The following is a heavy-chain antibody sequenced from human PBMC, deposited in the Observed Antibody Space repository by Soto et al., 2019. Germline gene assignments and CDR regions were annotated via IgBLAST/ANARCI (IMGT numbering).Heavy chain of an antibody. V-gene: IGHV4-31*03. CDR2: NYYSGIT. CDR1: GGSISSGGYY. CDR3: ARAGRGYCSGFSCDSGLYGMDV. D-gene: IGHD2-15*01. Sequence: ASETLSPTRTFSGGSISSGGYYWTWVRQHPGKGLEGIGYNYYSGITYYNPSLKSRVTISVDKSKNQFSLKLSSVTAADTAVYYCARAGRGYCSGFSCDSGLYGMDVWGQGTTVTVSS. J-gene: IGHJ6*02.